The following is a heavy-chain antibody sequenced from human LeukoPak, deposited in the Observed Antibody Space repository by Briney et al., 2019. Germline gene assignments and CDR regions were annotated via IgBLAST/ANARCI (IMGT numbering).Heavy chain of an antibody. J-gene: IGHJ5*02. CDR2: MNPNSGNT. Sequence: ASVKVSCKESGYTFTSYDINWVRQATGQGLEWMGWMNPNSGNTGYAQKLQGRVTITKNTSISTAYMELSSLRSEDTAVYYCARVHYYDSSGYFGDWFDPWGQGTLVTVSS. CDR1: GYTFTSYD. D-gene: IGHD3-22*01. V-gene: IGHV1-8*01. CDR3: ARVHYYDSSGYFGDWFDP.